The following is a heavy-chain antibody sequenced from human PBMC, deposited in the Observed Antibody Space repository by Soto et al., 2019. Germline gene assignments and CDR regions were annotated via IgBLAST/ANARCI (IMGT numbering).Heavy chain of an antibody. CDR1: GGTFNSYA. CDR2: IMPIFGTA. CDR3: ARPGIAAAGPLYGMDV. J-gene: IGHJ6*02. Sequence: SVKVSCKASGGTFNSYAISWVRQAPGQGLEWMGGIMPIFGTANYAQKFQGRVTITADESTSTAYMELSSLRSEDTAVYYCARPGIAAAGPLYGMDVWGQGTTVTVSS. V-gene: IGHV1-69*13. D-gene: IGHD6-13*01.